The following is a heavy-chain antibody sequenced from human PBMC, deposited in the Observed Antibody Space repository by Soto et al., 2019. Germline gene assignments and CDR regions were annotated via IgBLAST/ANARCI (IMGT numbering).Heavy chain of an antibody. CDR3: ARPWAGGSHYFDL. CDR2: MSPHTGDT. Sequence: QVQLVQSGAEVKKPGASVKVSCKSSGYTFTSYEINWVRQTTGQGLEWMGWMSPHTGDTGYAQRFQDRVTMTKNTSISTAYMELSDLRSEDTAVYFCARPWAGGSHYFDLWGQGTLVTVSS. CDR1: GYTFTSYE. D-gene: IGHD3-16*01. J-gene: IGHJ4*02. V-gene: IGHV1-8*01.